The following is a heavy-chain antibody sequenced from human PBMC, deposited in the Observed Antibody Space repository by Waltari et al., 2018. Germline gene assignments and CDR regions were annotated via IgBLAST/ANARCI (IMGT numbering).Heavy chain of an antibody. V-gene: IGHV1-3*01. CDR3: AKDGGWYYLES. D-gene: IGHD6-19*01. J-gene: IGHJ4*02. CDR1: GYTFTTYP. CDR2: INAGNGNT. Sequence: QVQLAQSGAEVKKPGASVKVSCKASGYTFTTYPIHWVRQAPGQGLEWMGWINAGNGNTKYSHNFPGRLTITRDTSATTAYMELSSLTSEDTALYYCAKDGGWYYLESWGQGTLVTVSS.